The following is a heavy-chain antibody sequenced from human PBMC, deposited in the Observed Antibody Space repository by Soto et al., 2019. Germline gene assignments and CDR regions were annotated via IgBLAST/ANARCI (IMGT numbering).Heavy chain of an antibody. V-gene: IGHV3-23*01. Sequence: GGSLRLSCAASGFTFSSYAMSWVRQAPGKGLEWVSAISGSGGSTYYADSVKGRFTISRDDSKNTAYLQMNSLKTEDTAVYYCTRQAALYYFDYWGQGTLVTVSS. J-gene: IGHJ4*02. CDR2: ISGSGGST. CDR1: GFTFSSYA. CDR3: TRQAALYYFDY.